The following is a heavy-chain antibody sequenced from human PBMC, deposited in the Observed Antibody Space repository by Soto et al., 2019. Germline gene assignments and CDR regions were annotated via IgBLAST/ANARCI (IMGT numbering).Heavy chain of an antibody. J-gene: IGHJ3*02. CDR2: ISAYNGNT. CDR3: ARGLEYYYDSSGYRVRSPLGDI. V-gene: IGHV1-18*01. CDR1: GYTFTSYG. D-gene: IGHD3-22*01. Sequence: ASVKVSCKASGYTFTSYGISWVRQAPGQGLEWMGWISAYNGNTNYAQKLQGRVTMTTDTSTSTAYMELRSLRSDDTAVYYCARGLEYYYDSSGYRVRSPLGDIWGQGTMVTVS.